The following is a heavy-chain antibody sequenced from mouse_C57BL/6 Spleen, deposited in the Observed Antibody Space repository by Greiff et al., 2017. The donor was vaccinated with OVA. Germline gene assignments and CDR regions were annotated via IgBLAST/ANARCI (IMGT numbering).Heavy chain of an antibody. CDR1: GYTFTSYG. D-gene: IGHD2-3*01. CDR2: IYPRSGNT. CDR3: AIYDGYYVLFAY. J-gene: IGHJ3*01. V-gene: IGHV1-81*01. Sequence: VQLQQSGAELARPGASVKLSCKASGYTFTSYGISWVKQRTGQGLEWIGEIYPRSGNTYYNEKFKGKATLTADKSSSTAYMELRSLTSEDSAVYFCAIYDGYYVLFAYWGQGTLVTVSA.